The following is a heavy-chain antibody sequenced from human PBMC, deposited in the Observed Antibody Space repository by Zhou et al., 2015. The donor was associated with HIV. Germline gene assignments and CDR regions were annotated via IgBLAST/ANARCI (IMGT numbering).Heavy chain of an antibody. CDR2: IIPSFDTK. Sequence: QVQLVQSGAEVKKPGSSVKVSCTGPRDTFNNYPISWVRQAPGQGLEWMGGIIPSFDTKNYAQKFLGRLTITADESTSTSYMELSGLRSEDTAVYYCARSSLCGTSCYERAFDIWGQGTMVTVSS. D-gene: IGHD2-2*01. J-gene: IGHJ3*02. V-gene: IGHV1-69*01. CDR3: ARSSLCGTSCYERAFDI. CDR1: RDTFNNYP.